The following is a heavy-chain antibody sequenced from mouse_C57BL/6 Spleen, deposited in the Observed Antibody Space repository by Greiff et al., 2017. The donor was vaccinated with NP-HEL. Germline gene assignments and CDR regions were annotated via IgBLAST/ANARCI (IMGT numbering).Heavy chain of an antibody. CDR3: ARDGLYAMDY. CDR2: ISSCSSTI. J-gene: IGHJ4*01. CDR1: GFTFSDYG. V-gene: IGHV5-17*01. Sequence: EVQLQESGGGLVKPGGSLKLSCAASGFTFSDYGMHWVRQAPEKGLEWVAYISSCSSTIYYADTVKGRFTISRDNAKNTLFLQMTSLRSEDTAMYYCARDGLYAMDYWGQGTSVTVSS. D-gene: IGHD2-3*01.